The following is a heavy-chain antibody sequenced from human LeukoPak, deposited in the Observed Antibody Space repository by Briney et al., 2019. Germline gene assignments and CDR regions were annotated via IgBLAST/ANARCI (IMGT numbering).Heavy chain of an antibody. V-gene: IGHV3-64D*06. CDR3: VKRTTGTNFFDY. CDR2: ISSNGGST. D-gene: IGHD1-1*01. Sequence: HPGGSLRLSCAASGFTFSSYTMGWVRQAPGKGLEYVSAISSNGGSTYYADSVKGRFTISRDNSKNTLYLQMSSLRGEDTAVYSCVKRTTGTNFFDYWGQGTLVTVSS. CDR1: GFTFSSYT. J-gene: IGHJ4*02.